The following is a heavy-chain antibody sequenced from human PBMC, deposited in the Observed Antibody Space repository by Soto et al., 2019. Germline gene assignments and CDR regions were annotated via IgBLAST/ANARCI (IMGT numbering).Heavy chain of an antibody. CDR1: GGTFSSYA. Sequence: QVQRVQSGAEVKKPGSSVKVSCKASGGTFSSYAISWVRQAPGQGLEWMGGIIPIFGTANYAQKFQGKVTITADESTSTAYMELSSLRSEDTAVYYCARDKRSGYCSSTSCSYYYYGMDVWGQGTTVTVSS. J-gene: IGHJ6*02. CDR2: IIPIFGTA. V-gene: IGHV1-69*01. D-gene: IGHD2-2*03. CDR3: ARDKRSGYCSSTSCSYYYYGMDV.